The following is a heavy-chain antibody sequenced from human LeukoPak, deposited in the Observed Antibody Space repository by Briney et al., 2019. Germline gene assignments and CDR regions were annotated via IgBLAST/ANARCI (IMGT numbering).Heavy chain of an antibody. CDR3: AVVMVRGVIHYYYYMDV. CDR2: INPSDGRT. V-gene: IGHV1-46*03. D-gene: IGHD3-10*01. Sequence: ASVKVSCKASGYMFSINDMHWVRQAPGQGLEWMGIINPSDGRTTYAQKFQGRLTLTRDMSTSTGYMELSSLRSEDTTVYYCAVVMVRGVIHYYYYMDVWGKGTTVTISS. CDR1: GYMFSIND. J-gene: IGHJ6*03.